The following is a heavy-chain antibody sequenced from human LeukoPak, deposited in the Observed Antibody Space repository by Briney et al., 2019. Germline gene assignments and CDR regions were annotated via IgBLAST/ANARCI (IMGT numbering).Heavy chain of an antibody. CDR2: IYSGGST. Sequence: GGSLRLSCAASGFTVSSNYMSWVRQAPGKGLEWVSVIYSGGSTYYADSVKGRFTISRDSSKNTLYLQMNSLRAEDTAVYYCAREASNYYGMDVWGQGTTVTVSS. V-gene: IGHV3-66*01. J-gene: IGHJ6*02. CDR3: AREASNYYGMDV. CDR1: GFTVSSNY.